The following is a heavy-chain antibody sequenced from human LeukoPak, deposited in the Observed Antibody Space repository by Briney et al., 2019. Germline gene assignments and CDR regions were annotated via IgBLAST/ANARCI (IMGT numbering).Heavy chain of an antibody. D-gene: IGHD4-17*01. J-gene: IGHJ4*02. CDR1: GYTFTAYY. Sequence: GASVKVSCKSSGYTFTAYYLHWVRQAPGQGLEWMGWINPNSGGTTYAQNFQGRVTMTRDMSISTAYMELSRLRSDDTAVYYCARDPDYGTKRFDFWGQGAMVTVSS. V-gene: IGHV1-2*02. CDR2: INPNSGGT. CDR3: ARDPDYGTKRFDF.